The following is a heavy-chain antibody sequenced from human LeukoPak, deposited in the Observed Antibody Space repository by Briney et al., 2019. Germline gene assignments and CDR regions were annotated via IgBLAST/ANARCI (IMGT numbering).Heavy chain of an antibody. CDR3: ARRRSQNYYRPRRY. CDR1: GYSFNDYY. D-gene: IGHD3-10*01. Sequence: GVSVTVSYMASGYSFNDYYMHWVRQAPGQGIEWMGWINPYRGGTDYPQQLQGRVTMTRGTSISTAYMELSRLRSDDTAMYYCARRRSQNYYRPRRYWRQETLVADSS. CDR2: INPYRGGT. V-gene: IGHV1-2*02. J-gene: IGHJ4*02.